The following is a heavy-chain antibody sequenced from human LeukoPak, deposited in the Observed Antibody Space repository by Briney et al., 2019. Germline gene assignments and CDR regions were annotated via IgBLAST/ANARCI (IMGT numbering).Heavy chain of an antibody. CDR1: GYTFTGYY. V-gene: IGHV1-2*06. Sequence: ASVKVSCKASGYTFTGYYMHWVRQAPGQGLEWMGRINPNSGGTNYAQKFQGRVTMTRDTSISTAYMELSRLRSDDTAVYYCAREGEDRITIFGVVTSEDYWGQGTLVTVSS. D-gene: IGHD3-3*01. CDR3: AREGEDRITIFGVVTSEDY. CDR2: INPNSGGT. J-gene: IGHJ4*02.